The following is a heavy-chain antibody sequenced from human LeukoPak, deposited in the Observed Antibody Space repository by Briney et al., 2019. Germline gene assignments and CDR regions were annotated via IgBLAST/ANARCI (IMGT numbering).Heavy chain of an antibody. CDR3: ARGRYSSSLFDY. CDR2: ISSNGGST. D-gene: IGHD6-6*01. Sequence: PGGSLILSCAASGFTFSNYAMHWVRQAPGKGLEYVSAISSNGGSTYCANSVKGRFTISRDNSKNTLYLQMGSLRAEDMAVYYCARGRYSSSLFDYWGQGTLVTVS. CDR1: GFTFSNYA. V-gene: IGHV3-64*01. J-gene: IGHJ4*02.